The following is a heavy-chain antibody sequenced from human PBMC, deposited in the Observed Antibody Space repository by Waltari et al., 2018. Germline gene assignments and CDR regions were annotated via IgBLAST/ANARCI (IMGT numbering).Heavy chain of an antibody. CDR1: GYSISSGSY. CDR3: ARAGITIFGVVIPYFDY. D-gene: IGHD3-3*01. CDR2: IYHSGRT. V-gene: IGHV4-38-2*01. J-gene: IGHJ4*02. Sequence: QLQLQESGPGLVKPSETLSLTCAVSGYSISSGSYWGWIRYPPGKGLEWIGSIYHSGRTYYNPTLKSRVTISVDTSKNQFSLKLSSVTAADTAVYYCARAGITIFGVVIPYFDYWGQGTLVTVSS.